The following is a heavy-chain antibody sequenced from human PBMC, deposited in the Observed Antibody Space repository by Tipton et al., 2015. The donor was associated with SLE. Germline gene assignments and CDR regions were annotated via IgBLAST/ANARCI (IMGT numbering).Heavy chain of an antibody. Sequence: TLSLTCTVSGVSITTGAYWTWIRQYPGKGLEWIGYINYSGSTHYNPSLNSRGTISVDTSKNHFSLILSSVSAADTAVYYCARDLTGTIGSPIYGLDVWGQGTTVTVSS. V-gene: IGHV4-31*03. CDR1: GVSITTGAY. CDR3: ARDLTGTIGSPIYGLDV. D-gene: IGHD1-1*01. J-gene: IGHJ6*02. CDR2: INYSGST.